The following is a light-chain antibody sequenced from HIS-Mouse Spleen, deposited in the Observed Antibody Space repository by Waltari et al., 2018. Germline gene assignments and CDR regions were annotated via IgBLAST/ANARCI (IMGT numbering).Light chain of an antibody. CDR3: QQRSNWLT. V-gene: IGKV3-11*01. Sequence: EIVLTQSPATLSLSPGERATLSCRASQSVSSYLAWYQQKPGQAPRLLIYDASNRATGIPARFSGRGSGTDFTLTISSLEPEDFAVYYCQQRSNWLTFGGGTK. J-gene: IGKJ4*01. CDR2: DAS. CDR1: QSVSSY.